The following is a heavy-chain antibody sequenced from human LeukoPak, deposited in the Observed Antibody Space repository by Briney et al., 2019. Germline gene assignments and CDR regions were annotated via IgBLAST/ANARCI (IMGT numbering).Heavy chain of an antibody. V-gene: IGHV5-51*01. CDR2: INPDNSDT. Sequence: GESLKISCKGSGNSFTNNWMAWVRQMPGKGLEWIGIINPDNSDTQYSPPFQGQVTISVDKSITTAYLQWSSLKASDTAKYYCVKRRNHVYDTSPWDPDYWGQGTLVTVSS. J-gene: IGHJ4*02. CDR1: GNSFTNNW. CDR3: VKRRNHVYDTSPWDPDY. D-gene: IGHD3-3*01.